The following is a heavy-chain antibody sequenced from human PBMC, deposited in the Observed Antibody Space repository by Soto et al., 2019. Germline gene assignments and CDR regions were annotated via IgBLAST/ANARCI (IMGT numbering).Heavy chain of an antibody. D-gene: IGHD2-2*01. Sequence: QVQLVESGGGVVQPGRSLRLSCAASGFTFSNYDMHWVRQAPGEGLEWVAVLSFDGSNKNYADSVKGRFTISRDTSKNTLFLQMNSLRTEDTAVYFCAKDFYTVRVPAAPRPHYFDFWGPGTLVTVSS. V-gene: IGHV3-30*18. CDR2: LSFDGSNK. CDR3: AKDFYTVRVPAAPRPHYFDF. J-gene: IGHJ4*02. CDR1: GFTFSNYD.